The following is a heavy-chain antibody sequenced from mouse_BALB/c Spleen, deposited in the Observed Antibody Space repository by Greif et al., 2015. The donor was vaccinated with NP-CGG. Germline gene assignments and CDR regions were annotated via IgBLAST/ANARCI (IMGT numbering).Heavy chain of an antibody. CDR3: ARDGYVV. V-gene: IGHV5-12-2*01. CDR1: GFTFSSYT. J-gene: IGHJ1*01. CDR2: ISNGGGST. D-gene: IGHD1-2*01. Sequence: EVQVVESGGGLVQPGGSLKLSCAASGFTFSSYTMSWVRQTPEKRLEWVAYISNGGGSTYYPDTVKGRFTISRDNAKNTLYLQMSSLKSEDTAMYYCARDGYVVWGAGTTVTVSS.